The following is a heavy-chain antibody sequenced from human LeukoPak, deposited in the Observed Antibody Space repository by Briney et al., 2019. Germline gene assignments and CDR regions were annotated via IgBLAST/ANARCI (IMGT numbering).Heavy chain of an antibody. V-gene: IGHV3-11*01. Sequence: PGGSLRLSCAASGFTFSDYYMSWIRQAPGKGLEWVSYISSSGSTIYYADSVKGRFTISSDHANNSLYLQMNSLRAEDTALYYCAKSIFGVVIMDYFDYWGQGTLVTVSS. CDR3: AKSIFGVVIMDYFDY. D-gene: IGHD3-3*01. J-gene: IGHJ4*02. CDR2: ISSSGSTI. CDR1: GFTFSDYY.